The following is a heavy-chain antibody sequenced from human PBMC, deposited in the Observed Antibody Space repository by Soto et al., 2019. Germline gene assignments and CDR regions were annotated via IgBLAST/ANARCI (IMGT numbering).Heavy chain of an antibody. CDR1: GFTFSSYS. CDR2: ISSSSSTI. J-gene: IGHJ6*04. Sequence: EVQLVESGGGLVQPGGSLRLSCAASGFTFSSYSMNWVRQAPGKGLEWVSYISSSSSTIYYADSVKGRITISRDNAKNSLDLQMNSRRAGDTAVYYWARDSRGGGGYDFWSGYYSRASVWGKGTTVTVSS. V-gene: IGHV3-48*01. CDR3: ARDSRGGGGYDFWSGYYSRASV. D-gene: IGHD3-3*01.